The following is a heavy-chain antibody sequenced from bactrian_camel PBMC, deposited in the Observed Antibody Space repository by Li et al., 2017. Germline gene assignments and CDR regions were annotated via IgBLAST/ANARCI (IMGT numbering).Heavy chain of an antibody. CDR3: AALCTDDVCLGDNRSRCAH. V-gene: IGHV3S1*01. CDR2: IETGARST. J-gene: IGHJ4*01. CDR1: SRRFRDYC. D-gene: IGHD7*01. Sequence: HVQLVESGGGSVQAGGSLRLSCAASSRRFRDYCMSWFRQIPGKEREGVAAIETGARSTYYADSVKGRFTISQDGAKDTVYLQMSSLKPDDTAMYFCAALCTDDVCLGDNRSRCAHWGQGTQVTVS.